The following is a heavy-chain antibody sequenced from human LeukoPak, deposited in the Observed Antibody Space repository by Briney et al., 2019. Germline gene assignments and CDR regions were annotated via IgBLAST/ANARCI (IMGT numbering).Heavy chain of an antibody. V-gene: IGHV3-23*01. CDR3: ARGSYGMDV. J-gene: IGHJ6*02. CDR1: GFTFTTYA. Sequence: PGGSLRLSCAASGFTFTTYAMSWVRQAPGKGLEWVSSVSKSDGTTYYADSVKGRLTIPRDNSKNTLHLQMNGLRAEDTAVYYCARGSYGMDVWGQGTTVTVSS. CDR2: VSKSDGTT.